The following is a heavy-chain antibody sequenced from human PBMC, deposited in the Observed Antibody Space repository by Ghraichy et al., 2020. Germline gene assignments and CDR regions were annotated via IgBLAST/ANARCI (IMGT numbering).Heavy chain of an antibody. V-gene: IGHV1-18*01. CDR2: ISAYNGNT. CDR1: GYTFTSYG. J-gene: IGHJ4*02. CDR3: ARDYGGDDYDILTGYYRGSFFDY. D-gene: IGHD3-9*01. Sequence: ASVKVSCKASGYTFTSYGISWVRQAPGQGLEWMGWISAYNGNTNYAQKLQGRVTMTTDTSTSTAYMELRSLRSDDTAVYYCARDYGGDDYDILTGYYRGSFFDYWGQGTLVTVSS.